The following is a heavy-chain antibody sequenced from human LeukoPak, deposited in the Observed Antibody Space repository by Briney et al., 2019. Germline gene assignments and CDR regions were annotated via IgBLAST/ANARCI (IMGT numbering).Heavy chain of an antibody. CDR1: GYTFSKYG. CDR2: ISAYSGNT. Sequence: GASVKVSCKASGYTFSKYGITWVRQAPGQGLEWMGWISAYSGNTNYAQKFQGRVTMTTDTSTSTAYVELSSLRSEDTAVYYCARDLVDDLGFDYWGQGTLVTVSS. J-gene: IGHJ4*02. V-gene: IGHV1-18*01. D-gene: IGHD3-3*01. CDR3: ARDLVDDLGFDY.